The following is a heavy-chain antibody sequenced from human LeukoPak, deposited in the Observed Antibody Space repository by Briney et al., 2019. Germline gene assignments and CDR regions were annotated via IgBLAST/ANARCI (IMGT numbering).Heavy chain of an antibody. D-gene: IGHD2-2*01. V-gene: IGHV3-7*01. CDR2: IKQDGSEK. J-gene: IGHJ5*02. Sequence: GGSLRLSCAASGFTFSSYWMSWVRQAPGKGLEWVANIKQDGSEKYYVDSVKGRFTISRDNAKNSLYLQMNSLRAEDTAVYYCARVVVPAWNWFDPWGQGTLVTVSS. CDR3: ARVVVPAWNWFDP. CDR1: GFTFSSYW.